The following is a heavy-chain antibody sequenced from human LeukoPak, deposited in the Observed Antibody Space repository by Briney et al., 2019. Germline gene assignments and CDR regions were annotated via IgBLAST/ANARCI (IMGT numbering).Heavy chain of an antibody. V-gene: IGHV3-9*01. Sequence: GGSLRLSCAASGFTFDDYAMHWARQAPGKGVEWVSGISWNSGSIGYADSVKGRFTISRDNSKNTLYLQMNSLRAEDTAVYYCARVNSSSWYYFDYWGQGTLVTVSS. CDR1: GFTFDDYA. CDR3: ARVNSSSWYYFDY. D-gene: IGHD6-13*01. J-gene: IGHJ4*02. CDR2: ISWNSGSI.